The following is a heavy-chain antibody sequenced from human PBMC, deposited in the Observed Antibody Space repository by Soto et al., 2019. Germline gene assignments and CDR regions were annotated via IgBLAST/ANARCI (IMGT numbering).Heavy chain of an antibody. Sequence: QVQLVQSGAEVKKPGSSVKVSCKASGGTFSSYAISWVRQAPGQGLEWMGGIIPIFGTANYAQKFQGRVTITADESTRKDYMELSSLRSEDTAVYYCARDPRETGTTDGMDVWGKGTTVTVSS. CDR2: IIPIFGTA. D-gene: IGHD1-7*01. CDR3: ARDPRETGTTDGMDV. J-gene: IGHJ6*04. V-gene: IGHV1-69*01. CDR1: GGTFSSYA.